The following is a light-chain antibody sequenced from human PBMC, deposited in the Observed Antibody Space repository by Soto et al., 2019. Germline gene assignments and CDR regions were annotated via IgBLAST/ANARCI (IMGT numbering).Light chain of an antibody. CDR2: DAS. J-gene: IGKJ1*01. CDR1: QTLRSW. V-gene: IGKV1-5*01. Sequence: GDRVTITCRASQTLRSWLAWYQQKPGTAPKFLIYDASTLESGVPSRFSGSGSGTEFTLTISSLQPDDVATYYCQHYNSYSEAFGQGTKVDIK. CDR3: QHYNSYSEA.